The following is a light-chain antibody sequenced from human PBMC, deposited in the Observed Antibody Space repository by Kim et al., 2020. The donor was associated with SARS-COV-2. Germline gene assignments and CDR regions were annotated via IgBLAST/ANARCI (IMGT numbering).Light chain of an antibody. V-gene: IGKV1-5*03. CDR1: QDIYTW. Sequence: DIQMTQSPSTLSASVGDRVTITCRASQDIYTWLAWYQQKPGKAPKLLIYRASTLESGVPSRFTGSGSATEFILTITDLQPDDFATYYCQHYNSVPYTFGQGTKLEI. CDR2: RAS. CDR3: QHYNSVPYT. J-gene: IGKJ2*01.